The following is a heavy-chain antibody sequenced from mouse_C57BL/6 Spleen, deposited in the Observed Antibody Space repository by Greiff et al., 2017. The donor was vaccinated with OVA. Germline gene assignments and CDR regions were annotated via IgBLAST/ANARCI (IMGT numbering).Heavy chain of an antibody. CDR3: TRDRTPYWYFDV. J-gene: IGHJ1*03. D-gene: IGHD2-14*01. CDR2: ISSGGDYI. Sequence: EVQGVESGEGLVKPGGSLKLSCAASGFTFSSYAMSWVRQTPEKRLEWVAYISSGGDYIYYADTVKGRFTISRDNARNTLYLQMSSLKSEDTAMYYCTRDRTPYWYFDVWGTGTTVTVSS. V-gene: IGHV5-9-1*02. CDR1: GFTFSSYA.